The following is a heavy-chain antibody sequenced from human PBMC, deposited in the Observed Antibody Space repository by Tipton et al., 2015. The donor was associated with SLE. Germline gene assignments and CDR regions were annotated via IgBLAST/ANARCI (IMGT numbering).Heavy chain of an antibody. V-gene: IGHV4-39*07. J-gene: IGHJ3*02. Sequence: TLSLTCTVSGDSFRSFHWSWIRQPPGKGLEWIASISYSGATYYNPSLKSRVIISLDTSRNHFSLKLTSVTAADTAVYFCARDRDIVLEPVPIPPAFDIWGQGTTVTVSS. CDR3: ARDRDIVLEPVPIPPAFDI. D-gene: IGHD2-8*02. CDR2: ISYSGAT. CDR1: GDSFRSFH.